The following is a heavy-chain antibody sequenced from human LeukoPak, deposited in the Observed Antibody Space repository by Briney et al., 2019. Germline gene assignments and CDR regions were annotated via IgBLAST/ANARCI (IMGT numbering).Heavy chain of an antibody. Sequence: PSEALSLTCTVSGGSVSSYYWSWIRQPPGKGLEWIGYIYYSGSTNYNPSLKSRVIISVDTSKNQFSLKLSSVTAADTAVYYCARGRWGPFDYWGQGTLVTASS. CDR1: GGSVSSYY. V-gene: IGHV4-59*02. CDR3: ARGRWGPFDY. J-gene: IGHJ4*02. CDR2: IYYSGST. D-gene: IGHD7-27*01.